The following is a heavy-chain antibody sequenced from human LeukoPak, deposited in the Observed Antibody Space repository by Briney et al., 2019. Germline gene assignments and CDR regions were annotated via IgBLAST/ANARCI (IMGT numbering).Heavy chain of an antibody. Sequence: SETLSLTCTVSGGSISSYYWSWIRQPPGKGLEWIGYIYYSGSTNYNPSLKSRVTISVDTSKNQFSLKLSSVTAADTAVYCCARSYEGYLSFYYYYGMDVWGQGTTVTVSS. CDR3: ARSYEGYLSFYYYYGMDV. J-gene: IGHJ6*02. D-gene: IGHD3-16*01. CDR2: IYYSGST. CDR1: GGSISSYY. V-gene: IGHV4-59*08.